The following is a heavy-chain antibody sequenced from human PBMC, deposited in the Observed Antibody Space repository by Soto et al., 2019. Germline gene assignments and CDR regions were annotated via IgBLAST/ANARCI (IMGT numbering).Heavy chain of an antibody. J-gene: IGHJ6*02. CDR1: GFTVSSNY. CDR2: IYSGGNT. Sequence: GSLRLSCAVSGFTVSSNYMSWVRQAPGKGLEWVSAIYSGGNTYYADSVKGRFTISRDNSKNTLYLQMNSLRAEDTAVYYCARDYGGYSNYYYYYGMDVWGQGTTVTVSS. V-gene: IGHV3-53*01. CDR3: ARDYGGYSNYYYYYGMDV. D-gene: IGHD4-4*01.